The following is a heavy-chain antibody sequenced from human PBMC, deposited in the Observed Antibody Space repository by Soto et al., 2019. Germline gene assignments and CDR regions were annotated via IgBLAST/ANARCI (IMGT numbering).Heavy chain of an antibody. J-gene: IGHJ4*02. CDR1: GASISSGGYY. Sequence: QVQLQESGPGLVKPSQTLSLTCTVSGASISSGGYYWSWIRQYPGKVLEWIGYVYYSGSNYYNPPLQSRVTMSAATSKNPFSLTLSSVTAAAAAVFYCEKGIQHYYDSSAYYYDYWGQGTLVTVSP. V-gene: IGHV4-31*03. D-gene: IGHD3-22*01. CDR3: EKGIQHYYDSSAYYYDY. CDR2: VYYSGSN.